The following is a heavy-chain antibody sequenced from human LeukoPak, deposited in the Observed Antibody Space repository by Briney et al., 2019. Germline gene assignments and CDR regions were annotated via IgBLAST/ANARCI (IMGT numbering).Heavy chain of an antibody. D-gene: IGHD3-22*01. CDR1: GGSISSYY. CDR2: IYTSGSN. V-gene: IGHV4-4*07. Sequence: SETLSLTCTVSGGSISSYYWSWIRQPAGKGLEWIGRIYTSGSNNYNPSLKSRVAMSVDTSKNQFSLKLSSVTAADTAVYYCARPGPVYDSSGYYYDAFDIWGQGTTVTVSS. CDR3: ARPGPVYDSSGYYYDAFDI. J-gene: IGHJ3*02.